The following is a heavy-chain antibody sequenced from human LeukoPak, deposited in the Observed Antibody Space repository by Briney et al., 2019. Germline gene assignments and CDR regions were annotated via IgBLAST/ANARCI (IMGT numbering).Heavy chain of an antibody. V-gene: IGHV3-23*01. CDR3: AKDYDNGWFSTFDY. CDR2: ISGSGDNT. CDR1: GFTFTSYS. D-gene: IGHD6-19*01. J-gene: IGHJ4*02. Sequence: PGGSLRLSCAASGFTFTSYSMNWVRQAPGKGLEWVSTISGSGDNTYYADSVKGRLTISRDNSKNTLYLQMNNLRAEDTAVYYCAKDYDNGWFSTFDYWGQGTLVTVSS.